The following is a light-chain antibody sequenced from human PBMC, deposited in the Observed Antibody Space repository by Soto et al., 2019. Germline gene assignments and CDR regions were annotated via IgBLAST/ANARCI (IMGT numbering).Light chain of an antibody. CDR1: QSISSY. J-gene: IGKJ4*01. CDR2: ASS. V-gene: IGKV1-39*01. Sequence: DIQMTQSPSSLSASVGDRVTITCRASQSISSYLNWYQQKPGKAPKLLIYASSSLQSGVPSRFSGSGSGTDFTLPISSLQPEDFATYFCQQSYSTPPTSGGWTKVEIK. CDR3: QQSYSTPPT.